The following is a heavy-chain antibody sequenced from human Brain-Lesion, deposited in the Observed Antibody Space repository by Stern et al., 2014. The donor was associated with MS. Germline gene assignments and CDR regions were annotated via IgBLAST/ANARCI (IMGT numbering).Heavy chain of an antibody. J-gene: IGHJ5*02. D-gene: IGHD2-2*01. CDR2: MYYGGTP. CDR1: GYSLTSAAFS. CDR3: ARGRSRVHPPLDP. Sequence: VQLVESGSGLVKPSQTLSLTCSVSGYSLTSAAFSWTWIRQAPGKGLEWIGYMYYGGTPPYKPSLSSTFTITHDTPTHPFSLRLNSVTAADTAVYYCARGRSRVHPPLDPWGQGTLVTVSS. V-gene: IGHV4-30-2*01.